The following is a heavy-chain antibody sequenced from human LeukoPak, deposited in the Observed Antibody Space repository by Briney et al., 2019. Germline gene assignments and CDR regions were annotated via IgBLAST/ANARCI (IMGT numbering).Heavy chain of an antibody. CDR1: GFAFSSYN. D-gene: IGHD4-11*01. J-gene: IGHJ6*02. V-gene: IGHV3-48*04. CDR3: ARAPHYSNYGPYYYGMDV. CDR2: IGSSGSPT. Sequence: PGGSLRLSCAASGFAFSSYNMNWVRQAPGKGLEWISYIGSSGSPTHYADSVRGRFTISRDNAKNSLYLQMNSLRAEDTAVYYCARAPHYSNYGPYYYGMDVWGQGTTVTVSS.